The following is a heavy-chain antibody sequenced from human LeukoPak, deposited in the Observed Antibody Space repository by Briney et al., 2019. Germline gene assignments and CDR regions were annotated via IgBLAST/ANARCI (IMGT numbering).Heavy chain of an antibody. CDR1: GGSISSHY. J-gene: IGHJ6*02. Sequence: PSETLSLTCTVSGGSISSHYWSWIRQPAGKGLEWIGRIYTSGSTNYNPSLKSRVTMSVDTSKNQFSLKLSSVTAADTAVYYCARGPILVRGVIMADSVGGMDVWGQGTTVTVSS. V-gene: IGHV4-4*07. D-gene: IGHD3-10*01. CDR2: IYTSGST. CDR3: ARGPILVRGVIMADSVGGMDV.